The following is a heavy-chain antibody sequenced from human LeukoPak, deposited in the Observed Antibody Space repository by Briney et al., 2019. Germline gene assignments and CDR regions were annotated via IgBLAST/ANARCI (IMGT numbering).Heavy chain of an antibody. J-gene: IGHJ6*04. Sequence: SETLSLTCAVYGGSFSGYYWSWIRQPPGKGLEWIGEINHSGSTNYNPSLKSRVTISVDTSKNQFSLKLSSVTAADTAVYYCARYQLLWGYYGMDVWGKGTTVTVSS. V-gene: IGHV4-34*01. CDR1: GGSFSGYY. D-gene: IGHD2-2*01. CDR2: INHSGST. CDR3: ARYQLLWGYYGMDV.